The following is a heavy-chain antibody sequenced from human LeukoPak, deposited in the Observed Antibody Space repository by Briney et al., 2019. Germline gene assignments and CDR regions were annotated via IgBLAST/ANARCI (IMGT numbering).Heavy chain of an antibody. CDR3: ASSRRRYYDSSGYYPY. CDR2: INHSGST. J-gene: IGHJ4*02. D-gene: IGHD3-22*01. CDR1: GGSFSGYY. Sequence: PSETLSLTCAVYGGSFSGYYWSWIRQPPGKGLEWIGEINHSGSTNYNPSLKSRVTISVDTAKNQFSLKLSSVTAADTAVYYCASSRRRYYDSSGYYPYWGQGTLVTVSS. V-gene: IGHV4-34*01.